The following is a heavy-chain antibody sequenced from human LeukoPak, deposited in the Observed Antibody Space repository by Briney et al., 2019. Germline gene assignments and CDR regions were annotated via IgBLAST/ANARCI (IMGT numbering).Heavy chain of an antibody. D-gene: IGHD5-12*01. CDR3: ARDPGTYSGYDSGNWFDP. CDR1: GGSISSSSYY. CDR2: IYYSGST. J-gene: IGHJ5*02. Sequence: SETLSLTCTVSGGSISSSSYYWGWIRQPPGKGLEWIGSIYYSGSTYYNPSLKSRVTISVDTSKNQFSLKLSSVTAADAAVYYCARDPGTYSGYDSGNWFDPWGQGTLVTVSS. V-gene: IGHV4-39*07.